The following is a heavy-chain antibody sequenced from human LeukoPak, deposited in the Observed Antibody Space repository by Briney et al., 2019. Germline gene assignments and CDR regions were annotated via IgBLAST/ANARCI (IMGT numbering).Heavy chain of an antibody. J-gene: IGHJ4*02. CDR2: IYHSGST. CDR1: GYSISSGYY. Sequence: PSETLSLTCTVSGYSISSGYYWGWIRQPPGKGLEWIGSIYHSGSTYYNPSLKSRVTISVDTSKNQFSLKLSSVTAADTAVYYCARRDRGFGGYFDYWGQGTLVTVSS. CDR3: ARRDRGFGGYFDY. D-gene: IGHD2-15*01. V-gene: IGHV4-38-2*02.